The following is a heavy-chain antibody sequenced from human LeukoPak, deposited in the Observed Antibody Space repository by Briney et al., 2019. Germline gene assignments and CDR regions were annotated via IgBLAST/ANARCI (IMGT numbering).Heavy chain of an antibody. CDR3: ATRHRQPVD. CDR1: GFTFSSYA. CDR2: ISGSGGST. D-gene: IGHD6-13*01. J-gene: IGHJ4*02. V-gene: IGHV3-23*01. Sequence: GGSLRLSCAASGFTFSSYAISWVRQAPGKGLEWVAAISGSGGSTYYADSVKGRFTISRDNSKNTLYLQMNSLRAEDTAVYYCATRHRQPVDWGQGTVVTVSS.